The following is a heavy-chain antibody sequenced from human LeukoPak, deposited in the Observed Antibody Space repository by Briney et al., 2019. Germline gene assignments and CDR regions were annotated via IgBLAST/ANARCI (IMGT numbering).Heavy chain of an antibody. V-gene: IGHV3-23*01. D-gene: IGHD3-22*01. CDR2: ISGSGGST. J-gene: IGHJ4*02. Sequence: GGSLRLSCAASGFTFSSYAMSWVRQAPGKGLEWVSAISGSGGSTYYADSVKGRFTISRDNSKNTLYLQMNSLRAEDTAVYYCATRYNYYDSSGYPDYWGQGTLVTVSS. CDR3: ATRYNYYDSSGYPDY. CDR1: GFTFSSYA.